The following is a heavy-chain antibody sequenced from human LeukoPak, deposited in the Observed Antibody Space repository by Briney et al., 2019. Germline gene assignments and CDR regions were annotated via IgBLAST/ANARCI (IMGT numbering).Heavy chain of an antibody. CDR3: ARRFYYAMDV. V-gene: IGHV1-2*02. CDR1: GCRFTGYF. J-gene: IGHJ6*02. CDR2: INPNSGDT. Sequence: GASVKVSCKASGCRFTGYFMLWVRQAPGQGLEWMGWINPNSGDTNYAQKFQGRVTMTRDTSISTAYMELSRLRSDDAAVYYCARRFYYAMDVWGQGTTVTVSS. D-gene: IGHD3-16*01.